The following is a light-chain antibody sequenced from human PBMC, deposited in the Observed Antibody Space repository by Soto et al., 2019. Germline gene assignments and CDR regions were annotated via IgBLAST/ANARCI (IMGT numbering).Light chain of an antibody. CDR3: ASYTAYNPLVV. CDR2: DVS. V-gene: IGLV2-14*01. Sequence: QSVLAQPASVSGSPGQSIAISCTGTSSDIGAYNYVSWYQHHPGKAPKLIIYDVSSRPSGVSNRFSGSKSGNAASLTISGLQADDEADYFCASYTAYNPLVVFGGGTKVTVL. J-gene: IGLJ2*01. CDR1: SSDIGAYNY.